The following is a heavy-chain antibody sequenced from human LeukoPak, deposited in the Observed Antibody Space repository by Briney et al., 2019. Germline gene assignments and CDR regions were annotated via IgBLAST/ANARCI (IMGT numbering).Heavy chain of an antibody. V-gene: IGHV3-7*01. CDR3: ATSLEMATSYYYYYMDV. Sequence: GGSLRLSCAASGFTFSSYWMSWVRQAPGKGLGWVAHIKQDGSEKYYVDSVKGRFTISRDNAKNSLYLQMNSLRAEDTAVYYRATSLEMATSYYYYYMDVWGKGTTVTVSS. D-gene: IGHD5-24*01. CDR1: GFTFSSYW. J-gene: IGHJ6*03. CDR2: IKQDGSEK.